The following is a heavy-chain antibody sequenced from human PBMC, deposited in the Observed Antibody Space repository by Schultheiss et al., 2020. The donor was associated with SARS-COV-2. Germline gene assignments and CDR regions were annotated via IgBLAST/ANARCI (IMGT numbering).Heavy chain of an antibody. J-gene: IGHJ2*01. CDR3: ARKGRYFDL. Sequence: ESLKISCAVYGGSFSGYYWSWIRQPPGKGLEWIGEINHSGSTNYNPSLKSRVTISVDTSKNQFSLKLSSVTAADTAVYYCARKGRYFDLWGRGTLVTVSS. CDR2: INHSGST. V-gene: IGHV4-34*01. CDR1: GGSFSGYY.